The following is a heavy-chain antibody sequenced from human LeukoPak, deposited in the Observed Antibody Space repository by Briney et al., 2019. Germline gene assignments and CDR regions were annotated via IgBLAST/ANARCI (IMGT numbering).Heavy chain of an antibody. Sequence: GASVKVSCKASGYTFTGYYMHWVRQAPGQGLEWMGIINPSSGTTNYAQKFQGRVTMTRDMSTSTVYMELSSLRSEDTAVYYCARGPHKRTYDRDNWFDPWGQGTLVTVSS. CDR3: ARGPHKRTYDRDNWFDP. D-gene: IGHD3-3*01. CDR1: GYTFTGYY. J-gene: IGHJ5*02. V-gene: IGHV1-46*01. CDR2: INPSSGTT.